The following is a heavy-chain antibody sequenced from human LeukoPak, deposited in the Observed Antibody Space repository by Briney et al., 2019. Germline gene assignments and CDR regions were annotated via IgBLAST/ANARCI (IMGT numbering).Heavy chain of an antibody. CDR2: IYSGGRT. CDR1: GFTVSSYY. Sequence: GGSLRLSCAASGFTVSSYYMSWVRQAPGKGLEWVSVIYSGGRTYYADSVKGRFTISRDNSKNTLYLQMNSLRAEDTAIYYCAKKRTSGSYSRGWFDPWGQGTLVTVSS. D-gene: IGHD3-10*01. J-gene: IGHJ5*02. CDR3: AKKRTSGSYSRGWFDP. V-gene: IGHV3-53*01.